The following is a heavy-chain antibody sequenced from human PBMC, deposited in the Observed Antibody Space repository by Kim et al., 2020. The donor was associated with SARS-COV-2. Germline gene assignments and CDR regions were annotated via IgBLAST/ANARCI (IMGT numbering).Heavy chain of an antibody. J-gene: IGHJ4*02. V-gene: IGHV1-69*01. CDR3: ARVAKYCSSTSCANFDY. Sequence: FQGRVTITADESTSTAYMELSSLRSEDTAVYYCARVAKYCSSTSCANFDYWGQGTLVTVSS. D-gene: IGHD2-2*01.